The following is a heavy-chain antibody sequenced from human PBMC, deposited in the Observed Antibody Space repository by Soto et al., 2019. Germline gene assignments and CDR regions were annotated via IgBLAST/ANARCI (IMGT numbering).Heavy chain of an antibody. J-gene: IGHJ6*02. Sequence: PGGSLRLSCAASGFTFSSYGMHWVRQAPGKGLEWVAVIWYDGSNKYYADSVKGRFTISRDNSKNTLYLQMNSLRAEDTAVYACARYGPVGVVAATPVNYYYGMDVWGQGTTVTVSS. CDR3: ARYGPVGVVAATPVNYYYGMDV. CDR2: IWYDGSNK. D-gene: IGHD2-15*01. V-gene: IGHV3-33*01. CDR1: GFTFSSYG.